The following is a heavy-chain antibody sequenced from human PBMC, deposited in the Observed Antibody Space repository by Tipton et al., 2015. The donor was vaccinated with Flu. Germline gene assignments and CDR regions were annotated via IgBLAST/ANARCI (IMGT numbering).Heavy chain of an antibody. J-gene: IGHJ4*02. CDR3: ARSYGD. CDR2: IYHSGST. D-gene: IGHD4-17*01. V-gene: IGHV4-38-2*02. CDR1: GYSISSGYY. Sequence: TLSLTCTVSGYSISSGYYWGWVRQPPGKVLEWIGSIYHSGSTYYNPSLKSRVTISVDTSKNQFSLQLSSVTAADTAVYYCARSYGDWGQGTLVTVSS.